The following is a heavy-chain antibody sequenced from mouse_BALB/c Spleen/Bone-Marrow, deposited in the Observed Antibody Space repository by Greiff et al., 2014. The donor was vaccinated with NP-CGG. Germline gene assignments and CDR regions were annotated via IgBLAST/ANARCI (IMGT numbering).Heavy chain of an antibody. J-gene: IGHJ4*01. CDR2: ISSGGSYT. Sequence: VQLKESGGGLVKPGGSLKLSCAASGFTFSSYAMPWVRQTPEKRLEWVATISSGGSYTYYPDSVKGRFTISRDNAKNTLYLQMSSLRSEDTAMYYCASLFRGAMDYWGQGTSVTVSS. V-gene: IGHV5-9-3*01. CDR3: ASLFRGAMDY. CDR1: GFTFSSYA.